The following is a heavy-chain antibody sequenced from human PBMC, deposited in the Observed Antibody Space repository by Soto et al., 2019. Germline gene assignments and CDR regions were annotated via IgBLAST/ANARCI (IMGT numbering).Heavy chain of an antibody. CDR1: GDTFTSYG. CDR3: AGGYSYGHFDY. CDR2: ISAYNGNT. V-gene: IGHV1-18*01. D-gene: IGHD5-18*01. J-gene: IGHJ4*02. Sequence: ASVKVACKASGDTFTSYGISWVRQAPGQGLEWMGWISAYNGNTNYAQKLQGRVTMTTDTSTSTAYMELRSLRSDDTAVYYCAGGYSYGHFDYWGQGTLVTVSS.